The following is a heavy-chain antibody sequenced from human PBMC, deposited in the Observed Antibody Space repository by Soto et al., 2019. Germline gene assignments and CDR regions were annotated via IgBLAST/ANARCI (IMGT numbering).Heavy chain of an antibody. CDR1: GGTFSSYS. Sequence: QVQLVQSGAEVKKPGSSVKVSCKASGGTFSSYSINWVRQAPGQGLEWMGGIIPFFGTTSYAQKFQGRVTITADASTSTVYMELSSLTSEDTALYYCSTSVYCVFATCYYYYALDVWGQGTTVTVSS. J-gene: IGHJ6*02. V-gene: IGHV1-69*01. D-gene: IGHD2-21*01. CDR2: IIPFFGTT. CDR3: STSVYCVFATCYYYYALDV.